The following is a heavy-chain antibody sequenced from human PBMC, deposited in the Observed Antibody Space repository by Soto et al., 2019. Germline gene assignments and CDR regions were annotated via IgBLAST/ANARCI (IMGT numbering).Heavy chain of an antibody. D-gene: IGHD3-22*01. Sequence: GGSLRLSCAASGFTFSSYWMHWVRQPRGKGLVWVSRINSDGSSTSYADSVKGRFTISRDNAKNTLYLQMNSLRAEDTAVYYCAKTGYYYDSSGYYNYYYYGMDVWGQRTTVTVSS. CDR1: GFTFSSYW. CDR2: INSDGSST. CDR3: AKTGYYYDSSGYYNYYYYGMDV. J-gene: IGHJ6*02. V-gene: IGHV3-74*01.